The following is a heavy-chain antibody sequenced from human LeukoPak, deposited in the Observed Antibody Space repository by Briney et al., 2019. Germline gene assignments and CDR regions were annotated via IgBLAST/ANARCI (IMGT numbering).Heavy chain of an antibody. CDR2: ITRSNYI. V-gene: IGHV3-21*06. D-gene: IGHD3-22*01. CDR3: AGYVSSGRRDAFDI. J-gene: IGHJ3*02. Sequence: PGGSLRLSCAASGFTFSSYSMNWVRQAPGKGLDWVSSITRSNYIYYADSVKGRFTISRDNAKNSLYLQMNSLRAEDTAVYYCAGYVSSGRRDAFDIWGQGTMVTVSS. CDR1: GFTFSSYS.